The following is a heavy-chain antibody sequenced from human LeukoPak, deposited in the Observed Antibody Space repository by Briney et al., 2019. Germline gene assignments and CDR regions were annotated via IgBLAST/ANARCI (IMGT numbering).Heavy chain of an antibody. CDR3: AKFSPTPLLNYYYYGMDV. J-gene: IGHJ6*02. CDR1: GITLSSFA. V-gene: IGHV3-23*01. CDR2: FRYSGGSI. Sequence: GGSLRLSCAASGITLSSFAMSWVRRAPGTGLEWVSCFRYSGGSIYYADSVKGRFTISRDNSKNTLYLQMNSLRAEDTAVYYCAKFSPTPLLNYYYYGMDVWGQGTTVTVSS.